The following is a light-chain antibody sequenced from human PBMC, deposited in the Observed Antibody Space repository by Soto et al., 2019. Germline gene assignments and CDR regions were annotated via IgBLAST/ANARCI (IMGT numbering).Light chain of an antibody. J-gene: IGLJ3*02. CDR1: RSDVGGYNY. CDR2: EVS. V-gene: IGLV2-14*01. CDR3: SSYTSSNTWV. Sequence: QSALTQPASVSGSPGQSITISCTGTRSDVGGYNYVSWYQHHPGKAPKFMIYEVSNRPSGVSNRFSGSKSGNTASLTISGLQAEDEADYYCSSYTSSNTWVFGGGTKLTVL.